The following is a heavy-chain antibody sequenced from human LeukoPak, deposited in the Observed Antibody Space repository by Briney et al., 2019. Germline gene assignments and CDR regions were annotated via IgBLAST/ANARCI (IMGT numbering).Heavy chain of an antibody. CDR3: ARSFYGHDPYYCYMDV. J-gene: IGHJ6*03. D-gene: IGHD2-2*01. V-gene: IGHV3-7*01. CDR2: IKEDGSEK. CDR1: GFTFDDYD. Sequence: PGGSLRLSCAASGFTFDDYDMSWVRQAPGKGLEWVATIKEDGSEKYYVDSVKGRFTISRENAKNSLYLQMNSLRAEDTAVYYCARSFYGHDPYYCYMDVWGKGTTVTVSS.